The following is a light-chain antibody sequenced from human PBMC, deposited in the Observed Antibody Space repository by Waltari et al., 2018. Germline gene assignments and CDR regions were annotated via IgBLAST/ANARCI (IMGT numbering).Light chain of an antibody. V-gene: IGLV2-14*03. CDR3: SSDTTDSLGV. CDR2: DVT. Sequence: QSALTQPASVSGSPGQSISISCTGTSSDVGGYDYVSWYQQHPGKAPNLMIYDVTHRPSGVPNRFSGSKSGITASLTISGLQPEDEADYYCSSDTTDSLGVFGGGTKLTVL. J-gene: IGLJ2*01. CDR1: SSDVGGYDY.